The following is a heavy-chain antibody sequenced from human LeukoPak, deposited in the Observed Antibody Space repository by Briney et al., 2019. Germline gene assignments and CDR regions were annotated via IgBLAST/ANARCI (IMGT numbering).Heavy chain of an antibody. D-gene: IGHD3-22*01. CDR2: ISSSSSYI. CDR3: ARDNYDSSGSIIDY. V-gene: IGHV3-21*01. Sequence: GGSLRLSCVASGFTFSSYSMNWVRQAPGKGLEWVSSISSSSSYIYYADSVKGRFTISRDNAKNSLYLQMNSLRAEDTAVYYCARDNYDSSGSIIDYWGQGTLVTVSS. J-gene: IGHJ4*02. CDR1: GFTFSSYS.